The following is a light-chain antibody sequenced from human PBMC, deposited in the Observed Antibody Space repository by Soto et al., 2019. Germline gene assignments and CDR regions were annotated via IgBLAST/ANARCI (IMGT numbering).Light chain of an antibody. CDR1: QTISSAY. V-gene: IGKV3-20*01. CDR2: AAS. CDR3: QHYGRSLPIT. J-gene: IGKJ3*01. Sequence: EIVLTQSPGTLSLSPGKRATLSCRASQTISSAYLAWYQQRPGQAPRLLIYAASTRATGIPDRLGGRGSGTDFALTITRLDPEYYALYYCQHYGRSLPITFGPGTKVDLK.